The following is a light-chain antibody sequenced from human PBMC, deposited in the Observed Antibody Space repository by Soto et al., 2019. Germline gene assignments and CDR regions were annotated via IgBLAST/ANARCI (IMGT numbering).Light chain of an antibody. CDR3: ISYTSSFTYV. V-gene: IGLV2-14*01. CDR2: AVS. Sequence: QSALTQPASVSGSPGQSITISCTGTSSYIGGYNYVSWYQQHPGKAPKLMISAVSNRPSGVSNRFSGSKSGNTASLTISGLQPEDEADYYCISYTSSFTYVFGTGTKLTVL. CDR1: SSYIGGYNY. J-gene: IGLJ1*01.